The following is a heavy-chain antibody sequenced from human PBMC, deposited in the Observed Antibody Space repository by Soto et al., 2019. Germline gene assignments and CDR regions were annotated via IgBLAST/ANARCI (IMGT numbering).Heavy chain of an antibody. J-gene: IGHJ3*02. CDR3: ARGDCSSTSCYSAFDI. D-gene: IGHD2-2*02. CDR1: GGTFSSYA. V-gene: IGHV1-69*13. Sequence: SVKVSCTASGGTFSSYAISWVRQAPGQGLEWMGGIIPIFGTANYAQKFQGRVTITADESTSTAYMELSSLRSEDTAVYYCARGDCSSTSCYSAFDIWGQGTMVTVSS. CDR2: IIPIFGTA.